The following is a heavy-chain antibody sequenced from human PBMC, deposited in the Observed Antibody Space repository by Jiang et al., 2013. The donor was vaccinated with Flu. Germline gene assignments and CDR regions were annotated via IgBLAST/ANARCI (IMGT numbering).Heavy chain of an antibody. V-gene: IGHV5-10-1*03. CDR1: GYSFTSYW. J-gene: IGHJ4*01. Sequence: QLVESGAEVKKPGESLRISCKGSGYSFTSYWISWVRQMPGKGLEWMGRIDPSDSYIKYSPSFQGHVTISLDKSVSTAYLQWSSLEASDTAMYYCARHYRAVTSLDYWGQGTLVTVSS. CDR3: ARHYRAVTSLDY. CDR2: IDPSDSYI. D-gene: IGHD4-17*01.